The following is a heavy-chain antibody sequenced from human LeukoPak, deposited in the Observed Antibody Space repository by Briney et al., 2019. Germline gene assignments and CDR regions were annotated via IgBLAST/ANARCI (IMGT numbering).Heavy chain of an antibody. V-gene: IGHV1-69*04. CDR2: IIPLLGIA. Sequence: SVKVSCKASGSTFSSYAISWVRQAPGQGLEWMGRIIPLLGIANYAQKFQGRVTITADKSTSTAYMELSSLRSEDTAVYYCARDDSGYEFDYWGQGALVTVSS. J-gene: IGHJ4*02. CDR1: GSTFSSYA. CDR3: ARDDSGYEFDY. D-gene: IGHD5-12*01.